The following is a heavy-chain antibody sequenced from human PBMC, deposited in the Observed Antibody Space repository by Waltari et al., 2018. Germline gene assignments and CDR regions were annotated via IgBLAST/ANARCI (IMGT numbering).Heavy chain of an antibody. J-gene: IGHJ6*02. V-gene: IGHV1-8*01. CDR1: GYPFPTPD. CDR3: ARGLSSSWFGMDV. CDR2: MNPESRNT. Sequence: QVQLVQSGAEVKKPGASVKVPCNASGYPFPTPDINWVRQATGQGPGWLGWMNPESRNTGYAQKFQGRVTMTRDTSTTTAYMELSSLRSDDTAVYFCARGLSSSWFGMDVWGQGTAVTVSS. D-gene: IGHD6-13*01.